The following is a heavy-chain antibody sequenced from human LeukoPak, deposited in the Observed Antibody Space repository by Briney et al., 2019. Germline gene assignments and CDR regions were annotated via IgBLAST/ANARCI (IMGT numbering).Heavy chain of an antibody. V-gene: IGHV4-34*01. CDR3: ARGQRWLLNFGYFDL. CDR2: ISHSGST. J-gene: IGHJ2*01. D-gene: IGHD5-24*01. CDR1: GGPFSGYY. Sequence: SETLSLTCAVYGGPFSGYYWNWIRQPPGKGLGWIGEISHSGSTNYNPSLKSRVTISVDTSKNQFSLKLSSVTAADTAVYYCARGQRWLLNFGYFDLWGRGTLVIVSS.